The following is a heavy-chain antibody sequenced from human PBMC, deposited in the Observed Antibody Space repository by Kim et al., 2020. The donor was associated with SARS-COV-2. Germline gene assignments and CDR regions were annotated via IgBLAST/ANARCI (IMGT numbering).Heavy chain of an antibody. J-gene: IGHJ4*02. CDR2: IKQDRSEK. V-gene: IGHV3-7*05. D-gene: IGHD6-19*01. CDR1: GFTFSSYW. CDR3: VATSGWYLDY. Sequence: GGSLRLSCAASGFTFSSYWMSWVRQTPGKGLEWVTNIKQDRSEKYYVDSVKGRFTTSRDNAKNSLYLQMSSLRAEDTAMYYCVATSGWYLDYWGQGTLVTVSS.